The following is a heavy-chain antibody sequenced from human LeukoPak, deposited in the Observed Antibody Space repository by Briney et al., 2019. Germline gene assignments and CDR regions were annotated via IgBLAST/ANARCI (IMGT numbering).Heavy chain of an antibody. CDR2: IYHSGST. Sequence: SETLSLTCAVSGYSISSGYYWGWIRQPPGKGLEWIGSIYHSGSTYYNPSLKSRVTISVDTSKNRFSLKLSSVTAADTAVYYCATGFFPFYYYYMDVWGKGTTVTVSS. CDR3: ATGFFPFYYYYMDV. CDR1: GYSISSGYY. J-gene: IGHJ6*03. V-gene: IGHV4-38-2*01. D-gene: IGHD3-3*01.